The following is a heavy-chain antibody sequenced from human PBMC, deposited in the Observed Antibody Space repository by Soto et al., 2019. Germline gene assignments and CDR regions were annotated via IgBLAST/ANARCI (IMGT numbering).Heavy chain of an antibody. CDR3: AKWGVPAASVFHYYYYCMHV. J-gene: IGHJ6*02. CDR1: GYTFTGYY. V-gene: IGHV1-2*02. D-gene: IGHD2-2*01. CDR2: INPNSGGT. Sequence: GASVKVSCKASGYTFTGYYMHWVRQAPGQGLEWMGWINPNSGGTNYAQKFQGRVTMTRDTSISTAYMELSRLRSDDTAVYYCAKWGVPAASVFHYYYYCMHVSCQAPTGTVS.